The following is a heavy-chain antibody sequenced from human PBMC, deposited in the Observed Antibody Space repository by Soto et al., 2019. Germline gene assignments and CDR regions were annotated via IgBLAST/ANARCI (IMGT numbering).Heavy chain of an antibody. D-gene: IGHD6-19*01. J-gene: IGHJ6*04. CDR2: INHSGST. Sequence: SETLSLTCAVYGGSFSGYYWSWIRQPPGKGLEWIGEINHSGSTNYNPSLKSRVTISVDTSKNQFSLKLSSVTAADTAVYYCALGGSGWFYYYYYGMDVWGKGSTVTVSS. CDR3: ALGGSGWFYYYYYGMDV. CDR1: GGSFSGYY. V-gene: IGHV4-34*01.